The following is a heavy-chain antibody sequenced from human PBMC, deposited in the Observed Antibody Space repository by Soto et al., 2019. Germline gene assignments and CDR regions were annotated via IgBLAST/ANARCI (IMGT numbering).Heavy chain of an antibody. D-gene: IGHD6-19*01. CDR1: GFTFSSYW. CDR2: IKQDGSEK. CDR3: ARGYSSGWSYYYFDY. Sequence: GGSLRLSCAASGFTFSSYWMSWVRQAPGKGLEWVANIKQDGSEKYYVDSVKGRFTISRDNAKNSLYLQMNSLRAEDTAVYYCARGYSSGWSYYYFDYWGQGTLVTVSS. J-gene: IGHJ4*02. V-gene: IGHV3-7*01.